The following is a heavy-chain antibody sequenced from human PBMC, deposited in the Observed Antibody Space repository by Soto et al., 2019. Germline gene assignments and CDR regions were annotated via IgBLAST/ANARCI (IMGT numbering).Heavy chain of an antibody. CDR1: GYTFTGYC. CDR2: VNPNSGGT. Sequence: EASVKVSCKASGYTFTGYCMHWVRQAPGQGLEWMGWVNPNSGGTNYAQKFQGWVTMTRDTSISTAYMELSRLRSDDTAVYYCAREIWVVGATKGSSRFDYWGQGTLVTVSS. J-gene: IGHJ4*02. D-gene: IGHD1-26*01. V-gene: IGHV1-2*04. CDR3: AREIWVVGATKGSSRFDY.